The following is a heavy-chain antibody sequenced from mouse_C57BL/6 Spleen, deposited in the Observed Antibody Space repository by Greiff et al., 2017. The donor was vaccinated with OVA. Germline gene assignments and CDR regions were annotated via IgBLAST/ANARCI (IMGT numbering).Heavy chain of an antibody. J-gene: IGHJ2*01. V-gene: IGHV1-64*01. CDR1: GYTFTSYW. Sequence: QVQLKQPGAELVKPGASVKLSCKASGYTFTSYWMHWVKQRPGQGLEWIGMIHPNSGSTNYNEKFKSKATLTVDKSSSTAYMQLSSLTSEDSAVYYCARSPYYYGGFFDYWGQGTTLTVSS. CDR2: IHPNSGST. CDR3: ARSPYYYGGFFDY. D-gene: IGHD1-1*01.